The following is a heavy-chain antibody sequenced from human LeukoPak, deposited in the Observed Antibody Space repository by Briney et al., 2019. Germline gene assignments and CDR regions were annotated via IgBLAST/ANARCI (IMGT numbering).Heavy chain of an antibody. V-gene: IGHV1-69*01. D-gene: IGHD5-24*01. CDR2: IIPIFGTA. CDR1: GGTFSRHT. Sequence: SVKVSCKASGGTFSRHTISWVRQSPGQGLEWMGGIIPIFGTANYAQKFQGRVTITADESTSTAYMELSSLRSEDTAVYYCARDGGRDGYKQFDYWGQGTLVTVSS. CDR3: ARDGGRDGYKQFDY. J-gene: IGHJ4*02.